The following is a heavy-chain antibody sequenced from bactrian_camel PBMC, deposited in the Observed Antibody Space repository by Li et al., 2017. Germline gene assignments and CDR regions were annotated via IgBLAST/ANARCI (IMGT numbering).Heavy chain of an antibody. Sequence: HVQLVESGGASVQAGGSLRLSCAASGVIDSTDIMGWFRQTPGKEREGVAAIDSDGNTNYADSVKGRFTISKDNAKNILYLQMNNLKPEDTAMYYCAANFGAYCSAPDLARRANFLGRGTQVTVS. CDR2: IDSDGNT. J-gene: IGHJ4*01. V-gene: IGHV3S53*01. D-gene: IGHD2*01. CDR1: GVIDSTDI.